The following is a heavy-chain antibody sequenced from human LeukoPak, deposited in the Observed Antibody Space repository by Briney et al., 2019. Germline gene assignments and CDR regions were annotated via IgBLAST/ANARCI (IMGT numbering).Heavy chain of an antibody. CDR2: IRYDGSNK. Sequence: PGGSLRLSCAASGFTFSSYGMHWVRQAPGKGLEWVAFIRYDGSNKYYTDSVKGRFTISRDNSKNRLDLQMNRLGADGTATYFCAKYSGYSYRGDYLDYWGQGTLVTVSS. J-gene: IGHJ4*02. CDR3: AKYSGYSYRGDYLDY. D-gene: IGHD3-10*01. CDR1: GFTFSSYG. V-gene: IGHV3-30*02.